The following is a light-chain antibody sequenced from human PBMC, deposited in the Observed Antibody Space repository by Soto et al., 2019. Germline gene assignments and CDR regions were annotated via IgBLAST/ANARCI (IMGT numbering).Light chain of an antibody. CDR2: GAS. Sequence: EIVLTQSPGTLSLSPGERATLSCRASQSVSNNYLAWYQQKPGQAPRLLIYGASTRATGIPARFSGSGSGTEFTLTISSLQAEDFAVYYCQQYNNWPPGLRTFGQGTKLEIK. CDR1: QSVSNN. J-gene: IGKJ2*01. CDR3: QQYNNWPPGLRT. V-gene: IGKV3-15*01.